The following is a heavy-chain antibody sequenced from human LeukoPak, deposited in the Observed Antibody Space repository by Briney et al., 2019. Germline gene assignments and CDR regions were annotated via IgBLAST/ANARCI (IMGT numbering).Heavy chain of an antibody. V-gene: IGHV3-23*01. Sequence: PGGSLRLSCAASGFTFSSYAMSWVRQAPGKGLEWVSAISGSGGSTYYADSVKGRFTISRDNSKNTLYLQMNSLRAEDTAVYYCARSTYDILTGYPLFDYWGQRTLVTVSS. J-gene: IGHJ4*02. D-gene: IGHD3-9*01. CDR3: ARSTYDILTGYPLFDY. CDR2: ISGSGGST. CDR1: GFTFSSYA.